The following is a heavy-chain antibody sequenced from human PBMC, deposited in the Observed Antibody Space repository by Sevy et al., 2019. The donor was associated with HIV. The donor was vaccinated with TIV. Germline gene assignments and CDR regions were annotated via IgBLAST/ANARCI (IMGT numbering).Heavy chain of an antibody. CDR3: AKGPRNYYDSSGYPGY. Sequence: GGSLRLSCAASGFTFSSYAMSWVRQAPGKGLEWVSAISGSGGSTYYADSVKGRFTISRDNSKNMLYLQMNSLRAEDTAVYYCAKGPRNYYDSSGYPGYWGQGTLVTVSS. J-gene: IGHJ4*02. V-gene: IGHV3-23*01. CDR1: GFTFSSYA. D-gene: IGHD3-22*01. CDR2: ISGSGGST.